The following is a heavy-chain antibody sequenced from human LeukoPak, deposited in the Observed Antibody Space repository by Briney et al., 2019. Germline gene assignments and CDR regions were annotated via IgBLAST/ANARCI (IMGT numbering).Heavy chain of an antibody. CDR2: ISGSSRTI. J-gene: IGHJ4*02. Sequence: GGSLRLSCAASGFTFSNFAMTWVRQAPGKGPEWVSYISGSSRTIYYADSVKGRFTISRDNAKNSLYLQMNSLRDEDMAVYYCARNEWADYWGQGTLVTVSS. D-gene: IGHD1-26*01. V-gene: IGHV3-48*02. CDR1: GFTFSNFA. CDR3: ARNEWADY.